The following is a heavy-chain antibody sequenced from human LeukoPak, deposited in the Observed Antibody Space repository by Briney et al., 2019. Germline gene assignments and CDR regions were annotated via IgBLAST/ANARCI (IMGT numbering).Heavy chain of an antibody. D-gene: IGHD6-19*01. CDR1: GFTFDDYG. J-gene: IGHJ4*02. CDR2: ISSSGYTI. Sequence: GGSLRLSCAASGFTFDDYGMSWVRQAPGKGLEWVSYISSSGYTIYYADSVKGRFTISRDNAKNSLYLQMNSLRAEDTAVYYCARDGKGIGVAGIDYWGQGILVTVSS. CDR3: ARDGKGIGVAGIDY. V-gene: IGHV3-48*03.